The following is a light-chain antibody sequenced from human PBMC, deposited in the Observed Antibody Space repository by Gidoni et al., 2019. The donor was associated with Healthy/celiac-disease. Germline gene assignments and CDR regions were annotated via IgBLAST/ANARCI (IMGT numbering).Light chain of an antibody. V-gene: IGLV2-8*01. CDR2: EVS. J-gene: IGLJ2*01. CDR1: SSDVGGYNY. Sequence: QSALTQPPSAAGSPGQSVTISCTGTSSDVGGYNYVSWYQQHPGTAPKLMIYEVSKRPSGVPDRFSGSKSGTTASLTVSGLQAEDEADYYCSSYAGSNYVVFGGGTKLTVL. CDR3: SSYAGSNYVV.